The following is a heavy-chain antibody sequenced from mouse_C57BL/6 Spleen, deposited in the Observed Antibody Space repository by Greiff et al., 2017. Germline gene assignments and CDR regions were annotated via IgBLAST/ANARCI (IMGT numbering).Heavy chain of an antibody. Sequence: QVQLQQSGAELVRPGTSVKVSCKASGYAFTNYLIEWVKQRPGQGLEWIGVINPGSGGTNYNEKFKGKATLTADKSSSTAYMQLSSLTSEDSAVYFCAREDYYGSSSFAYWRRGTLVPVSA. J-gene: IGHJ3*01. CDR3: AREDYYGSSSFAY. CDR2: INPGSGGT. D-gene: IGHD1-1*01. CDR1: GYAFTNYL. V-gene: IGHV1-54*01.